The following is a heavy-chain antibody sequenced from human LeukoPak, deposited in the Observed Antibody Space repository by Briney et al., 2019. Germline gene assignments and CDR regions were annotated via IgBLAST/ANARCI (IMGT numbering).Heavy chain of an antibody. V-gene: IGHV3-7*05. D-gene: IGHD3/OR15-3a*01. Sequence: GGSLRLSCADSGITFSGNWMSWVRHAPGKGLEWVAHIKPDGSEKYYVDSVRGRFTISRDNAANSLYSEMNSLRAEDTAVYYCARDRDWSFDYWGQGTLVTVSS. CDR3: ARDRDWSFDY. CDR1: GITFSGNW. CDR2: IKPDGSEK. J-gene: IGHJ4*02.